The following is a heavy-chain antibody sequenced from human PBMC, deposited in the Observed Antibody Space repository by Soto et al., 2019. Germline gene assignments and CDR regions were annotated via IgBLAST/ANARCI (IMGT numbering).Heavy chain of an antibody. Sequence: ASGKVSCKASGYTFTSYGISWVRQAPGQGLEWMGWISAYNGNTNYAQKLQGRVTMTTDTSTSTAYMELRSLRSDDTAVYYCARTRPVRFLEWLLAHSDYWGQVTLVPVSP. V-gene: IGHV1-18*01. D-gene: IGHD3-3*01. CDR2: ISAYNGNT. J-gene: IGHJ4*02. CDR3: ARTRPVRFLEWLLAHSDY. CDR1: GYTFTSYG.